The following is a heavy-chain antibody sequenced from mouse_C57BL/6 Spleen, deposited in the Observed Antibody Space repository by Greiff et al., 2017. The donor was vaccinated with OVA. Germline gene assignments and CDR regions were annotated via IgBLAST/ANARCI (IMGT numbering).Heavy chain of an antibody. Sequence: VQLKESGPGLVKPSQSLSLTCSVTGYSITSGYYWNWIRQFPGNKLEWMGYISYDGSNNYNPSLKNRISITRDTSKNQFFLKLNSVTTEDTATYYCARDTTVYYAMDYWGQGTSVTVSS. CDR2: ISYDGSN. CDR3: ARDTTVYYAMDY. D-gene: IGHD1-1*01. J-gene: IGHJ4*01. V-gene: IGHV3-6*01. CDR1: GYSITSGYY.